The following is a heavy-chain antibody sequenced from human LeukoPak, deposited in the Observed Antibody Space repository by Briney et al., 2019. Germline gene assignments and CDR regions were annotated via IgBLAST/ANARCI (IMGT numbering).Heavy chain of an antibody. Sequence: PSETLSLTCSVSGDSISYFYWSWIRQAAGKGLEWIGRVSSSGSTDYNASLKSRVTMSVDTSKNQLSLKVISVTAADTAVYYCARLPYYYVRGWFDPWGQGTLVTVSS. CDR2: VSSSGST. V-gene: IGHV4-4*07. CDR1: GDSISYFY. CDR3: ARLPYYYVRGWFDP. J-gene: IGHJ5*02. D-gene: IGHD3-10*02.